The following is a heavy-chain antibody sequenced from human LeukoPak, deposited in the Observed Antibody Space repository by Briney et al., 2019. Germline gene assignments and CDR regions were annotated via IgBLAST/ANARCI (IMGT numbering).Heavy chain of an antibody. CDR2: ISYDGSNK. D-gene: IGHD6-19*01. J-gene: IGHJ6*02. CDR1: GFTFSSYG. CDR3: AKVIAVAGLYYYYGMDV. Sequence: GGSLRLSCAASGFTFSSYGMHWVRQAPGKGLEWVAVISYDGSNKYYADSVKGRFTISRDNSKNTLYLQMNSLRAEDTAVYYCAKVIAVAGLYYYYGMDVWGQGTTVTVSS. V-gene: IGHV3-30*18.